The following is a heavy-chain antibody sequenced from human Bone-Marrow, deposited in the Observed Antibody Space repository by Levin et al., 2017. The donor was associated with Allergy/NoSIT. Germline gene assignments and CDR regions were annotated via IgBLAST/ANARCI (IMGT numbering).Heavy chain of an antibody. CDR3: VREGGEKRFDP. Sequence: AGGSLRLSCAASGFTFTDYAMHWVRQTPGKGLEWVAIVSYDGSVKYYADSVKGRFSISRDISKNTLYLQMNSLGAEDAAVYYCVREGGEKRFDPWGQGTLVTVSS. V-gene: IGHV3-30-3*01. J-gene: IGHJ5*02. CDR1: GFTFTDYA. CDR2: VSYDGSVK. D-gene: IGHD3-10*01.